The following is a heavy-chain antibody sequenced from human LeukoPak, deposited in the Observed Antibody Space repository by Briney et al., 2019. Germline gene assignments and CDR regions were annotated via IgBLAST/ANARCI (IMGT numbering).Heavy chain of an antibody. Sequence: ASVKVSCKASGYTFTGYYMHWVRQAPGQGLEWMGWINPNSGGTNYAQKFQGRVTMTRDTSITTAYMEMSRLRPDDTAVYYCASSIWGTTGFWFDPWGQGTLVTVSS. D-gene: IGHD3-16*01. CDR1: GYTFTGYY. V-gene: IGHV1-2*02. CDR3: ASSIWGTTGFWFDP. CDR2: INPNSGGT. J-gene: IGHJ5*02.